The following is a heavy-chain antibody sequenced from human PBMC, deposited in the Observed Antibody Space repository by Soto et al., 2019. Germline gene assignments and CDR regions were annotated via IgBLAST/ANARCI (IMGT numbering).Heavy chain of an antibody. J-gene: IGHJ6*02. CDR3: ARDYKVDYYYGMDV. Sequence: PSETLSLTCTVSGGSVSSGSYYWSWIRQPPGKGLEWIGYIYYSGSTNYNPSLKSRVTISVDTSKNQFSLKLSSVTAADTAVYYCARDYKVDYYYGMDVWGQGTTVTVSS. CDR2: IYYSGST. D-gene: IGHD1-1*01. V-gene: IGHV4-61*01. CDR1: GGSVSSGSYY.